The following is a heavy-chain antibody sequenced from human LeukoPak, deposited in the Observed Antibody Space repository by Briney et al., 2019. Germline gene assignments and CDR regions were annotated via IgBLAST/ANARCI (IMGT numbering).Heavy chain of an antibody. CDR3: VRYDTDVGWFDP. CDR1: RYSISRGYF. J-gene: IGHJ5*02. V-gene: IGHV4-38-2*02. CDR2: INHSGST. Sequence: SETLSLTCTVSRYSISRGYFWGWLRQHPGKELEWIGSINHSGSTYYNPSLKSRVTISMDRSNNQLSLKLSSVTAADTAVYYCVRYDTDVGWFDPWGQGTLVTVSS. D-gene: IGHD3-22*01.